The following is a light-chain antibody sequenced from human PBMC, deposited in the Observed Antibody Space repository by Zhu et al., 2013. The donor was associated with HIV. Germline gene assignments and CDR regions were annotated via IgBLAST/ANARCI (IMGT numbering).Light chain of an antibody. Sequence: QSALTQPASVSGSPGQSITIACAGTSGDVGSYYLVSWYQHHPGKAPKLIIYDVYQRPSGLADRFSASKSGNTASLTISGLQTDDEAHYYCCSYAGPTTWVFGGGTGPDRP. V-gene: IGLV2-23*02. CDR3: CSYAGPTTWV. CDR2: DVY. J-gene: IGLJ3*02. CDR1: SGDVGSYYL.